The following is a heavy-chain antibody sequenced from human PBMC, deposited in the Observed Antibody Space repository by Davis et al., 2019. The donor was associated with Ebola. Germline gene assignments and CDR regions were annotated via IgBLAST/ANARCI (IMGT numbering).Heavy chain of an antibody. D-gene: IGHD4-11*01. CDR2: TRPDGSEK. CDR1: GFTFSSYA. CDR3: AKLNTVTTWPVVGY. Sequence: GESLKISCAASGFTFSSYAMSWVRQAPGMGLEWVANTRPDGSEKYYVDSVKGRFTISRDNSKNTLYLQMNSLRAEDTAVYYCAKLNTVTTWPVVGYWGQGTLVTVSS. V-gene: IGHV3-7*03. J-gene: IGHJ4*02.